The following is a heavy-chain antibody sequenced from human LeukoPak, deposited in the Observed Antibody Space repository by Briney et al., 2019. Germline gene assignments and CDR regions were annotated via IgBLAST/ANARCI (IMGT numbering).Heavy chain of an antibody. CDR1: GFTFSSYG. CDR2: IWYDGSNK. Sequence: GGSLRLSCAASGFTFSSYGMHWVRQAPGKGLEWVAVIWYDGSNKYYADSVKGRFTISRDNSKNTLYLQMSSLRAEDTAVYYCVKDKFSGYDSPFDYWGQGTLVTVSS. D-gene: IGHD5-12*01. J-gene: IGHJ4*02. CDR3: VKDKFSGYDSPFDY. V-gene: IGHV3-30*02.